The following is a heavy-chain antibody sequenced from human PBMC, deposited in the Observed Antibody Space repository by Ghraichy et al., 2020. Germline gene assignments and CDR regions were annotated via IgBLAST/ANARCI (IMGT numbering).Heavy chain of an antibody. D-gene: IGHD3-9*01. V-gene: IGHV1-24*01. CDR3: ATSGRVLRYFDWLLPTDY. CDR2: FDPEDGET. Sequence: ASVKVSCKVSGYTLTELSMHWVRQAPGKGLEWMGGFDPEDGETIYAQKFQGRATMTEDTSTDTAYMELSSLRSEDMAVYYCATSGRVLRYFDWLLPTDYWGQGTLVTVSS. CDR1: GYTLTELS. J-gene: IGHJ4*02.